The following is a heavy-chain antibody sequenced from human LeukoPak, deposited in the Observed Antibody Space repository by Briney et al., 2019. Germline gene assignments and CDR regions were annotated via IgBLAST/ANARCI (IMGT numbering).Heavy chain of an antibody. CDR1: GGSFSGYY. V-gene: IGHV4-34*01. D-gene: IGHD2-2*01. CDR2: INHSGST. J-gene: IGHJ4*02. CDR3: ARLPTIVVVPAARDGLDY. Sequence: SEPLSLTCAVYGGSFSGYYWRWIRQPPGKGLEWIGEINHSGSTNYNPSLKSRVTISVDTSKNQFSLKLSSVTAADTAVYYCARLPTIVVVPAARDGLDYWGQGTLVTVSS.